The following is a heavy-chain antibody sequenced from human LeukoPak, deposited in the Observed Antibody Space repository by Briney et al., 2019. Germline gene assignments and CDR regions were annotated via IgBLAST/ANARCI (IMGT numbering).Heavy chain of an antibody. CDR3: ARDDEYCSGGSCYSGLFDY. CDR2: IYHSGST. CDR1: GYSISSGYY. D-gene: IGHD2-15*01. V-gene: IGHV4-38-2*02. J-gene: IGHJ4*02. Sequence: SETLSLTCTVSGYSISSGYYWGWIRQPPGKGLEWIGSIYHSGSTYYNPSLKSRVTISVDTSKNQFSLKLSSVTAADTAVYYCARDDEYCSGGSCYSGLFDYWGQGTLVTVSS.